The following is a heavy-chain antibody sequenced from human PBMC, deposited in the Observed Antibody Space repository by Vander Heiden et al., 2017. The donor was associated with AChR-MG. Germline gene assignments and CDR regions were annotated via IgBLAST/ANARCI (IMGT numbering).Heavy chain of an antibody. CDR1: GFTFSGYW. V-gene: IGHV3-74*01. Sequence: EVQLVESGGGFVQPVGSLRLSCAASGFTFSGYWMHWLRQAPGKGLVWVSRSNSDGSSTSYADSVKGRFTISRDNAKNTLYLQMNSLRAEDTAVYYCARDLGGGYSPWGQGTLVTVSS. D-gene: IGHD5-18*01. CDR3: ARDLGGGYSP. J-gene: IGHJ5*02. CDR2: SNSDGSST.